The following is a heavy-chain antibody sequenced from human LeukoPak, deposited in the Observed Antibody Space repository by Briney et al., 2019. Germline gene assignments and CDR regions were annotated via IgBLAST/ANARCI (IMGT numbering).Heavy chain of an antibody. CDR2: ISYDGSNK. CDR3: VKYSSGWYDY. Sequence: GRSLRLSCAASGFTLSSYAMHWVRQAPGKGLEWVAVISYDGSNKYYADSVKGRFTISRDNSKNTLYLQMSSLRAEDTAVYYCVKYSSGWYDYWGQGTLVTVSS. J-gene: IGHJ4*02. CDR1: GFTLSSYA. D-gene: IGHD6-19*01. V-gene: IGHV3-30-3*02.